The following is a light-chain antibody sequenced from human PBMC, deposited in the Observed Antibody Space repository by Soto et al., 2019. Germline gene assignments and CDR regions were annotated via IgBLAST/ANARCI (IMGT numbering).Light chain of an antibody. CDR2: GAS. Sequence: EIVLTQSPGTLSLSPGERATLSCRASQSVSSSYLAWYQQKPGQAPRLLIYGASSRATGIPDRFSGSGSGTDFTLTISRLEPEDLAVYYCQQLGTFGQGTKVEIK. CDR3: QQLGT. J-gene: IGKJ1*01. V-gene: IGKV3-20*01. CDR1: QSVSSSY.